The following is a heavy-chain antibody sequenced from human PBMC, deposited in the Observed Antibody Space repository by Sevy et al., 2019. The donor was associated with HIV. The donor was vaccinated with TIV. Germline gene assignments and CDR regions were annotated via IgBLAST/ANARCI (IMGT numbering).Heavy chain of an antibody. Sequence: SGCLRLSCAASGFSFSNFGMSWVRQAPGKGLEWVLAISGSGGSTLYADSVKGRFISSRDNSKNTLYLQMSSLRAEDTAVYYCAKAVVRVFYSDSIFFDYWGQGTLVAVSS. V-gene: IGHV3-23*01. CDR3: AKAVVRVFYSDSIFFDY. J-gene: IGHJ4*02. CDR2: ISGSGGST. CDR1: GFSFSNFG. D-gene: IGHD4-17*01.